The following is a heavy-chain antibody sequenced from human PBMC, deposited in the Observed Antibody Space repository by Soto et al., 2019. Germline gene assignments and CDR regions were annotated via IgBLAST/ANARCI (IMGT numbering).Heavy chain of an antibody. CDR3: SSSSRYSTDV. CDR1: GGSISSSFY. D-gene: IGHD2-2*01. V-gene: IGHV4-39*01. J-gene: IGHJ6*02. Sequence: QLQLQESGPGLVKPSETLSLSCTVSGGSISSSFYWGWIRQPPGKGLEWIGSIYVTGNTYYNPSLKGRVTISAYTSTNQFFLNLISVTAADTSVYYRSSSSRYSTDVWGQGATVTVSS. CDR2: IYVTGNT.